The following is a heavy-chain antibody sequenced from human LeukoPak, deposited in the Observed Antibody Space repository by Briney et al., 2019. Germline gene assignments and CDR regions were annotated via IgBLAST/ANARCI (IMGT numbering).Heavy chain of an antibody. D-gene: IGHD2-15*01. Sequence: SEAPYPTLTVPCSPIRSSSYSRGRLRQPPGEGLEWIWSIYYSGSTYYNPSLKSRVTISVDTSKNQFSLKLSSVTAADTAVYYCARVGRFVVGGFDYWGQGTLVTVSS. CDR3: ARVGRFVVGGFDY. V-gene: IGHV4-39*07. CDR2: IYYSGST. CDR1: CSPIRSSSYS. J-gene: IGHJ4*02.